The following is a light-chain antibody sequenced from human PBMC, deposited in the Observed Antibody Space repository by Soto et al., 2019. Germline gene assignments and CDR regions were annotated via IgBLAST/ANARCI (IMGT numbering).Light chain of an antibody. CDR1: QSVTSN. V-gene: IGKV3-15*01. CDR2: DAS. J-gene: IGKJ4*01. Sequence: EIVMTQSPATLSVSPGERATLSCRARQSVTSNLAWYQQKPGQAPRLLIYDASTWATGISARFSGSGSGTEFTLTISSLKSEDSAVYYCQQYNNWPLTFGGGTKVDIK. CDR3: QQYNNWPLT.